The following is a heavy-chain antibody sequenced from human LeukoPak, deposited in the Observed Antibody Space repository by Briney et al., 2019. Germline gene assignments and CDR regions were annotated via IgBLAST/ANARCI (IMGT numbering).Heavy chain of an antibody. J-gene: IGHJ4*02. CDR2: IYYSGST. V-gene: IGHV4-39*01. CDR3: ARQGPSEYGSGSYYFDY. Sequence: SETLSLTCTVSGGSISSGRYCWGWIRQPPGKGLEWIGIIYYSGSTYYDRSLKSRLTISVDTPKNQFSPKLSSVTAADTAVYYCARQGPSEYGSGSYYFDYWGQGTLVTVSS. CDR1: GGSISSGRYC. D-gene: IGHD3-10*01.